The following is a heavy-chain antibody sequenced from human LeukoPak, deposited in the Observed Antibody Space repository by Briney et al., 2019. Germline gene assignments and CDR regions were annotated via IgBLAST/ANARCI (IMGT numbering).Heavy chain of an antibody. J-gene: IGHJ4*02. Sequence: SETLSLTCAVSGVSISSTNWGSWVRQPPGKGLEWVGEIYHAGSTNYNPSLKSRVTISVDKSKNQFSLKLTSVTAADTAVYFCARLPKGAYDPDYWGQRTLVTVSS. D-gene: IGHD3-22*01. CDR3: ARLPKGAYDPDY. V-gene: IGHV4-4*02. CDR1: GVSISSTNW. CDR2: IYHAGST.